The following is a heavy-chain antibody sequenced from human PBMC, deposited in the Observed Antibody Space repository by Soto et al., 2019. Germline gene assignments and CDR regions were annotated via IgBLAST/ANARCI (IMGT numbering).Heavy chain of an antibody. CDR2: ISAFNAKT. CDR1: GYTYFSYG. CDR3: ARDAIAGAGAFDY. D-gene: IGHD6-19*01. J-gene: IGHJ4*02. V-gene: IGHV1-18*04. Sequence: QVQLVQSGAEVKKPGASVKVSCTASGYTYFSYGISWVRQAPGQGLEWLGWISAFNAKTNYAPKFQARVTLTTEASTSTAYMELRGLRSDDTAVYFCARDAIAGAGAFDYWGQGALVIVSS.